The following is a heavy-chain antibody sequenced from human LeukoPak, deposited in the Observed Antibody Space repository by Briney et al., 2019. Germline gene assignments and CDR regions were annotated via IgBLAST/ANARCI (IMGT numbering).Heavy chain of an antibody. CDR3: ARDHDDLGYCSSTSCYGGHDAFDI. J-gene: IGHJ3*02. V-gene: IGHV4-34*01. CDR1: GGSFSGYY. Sequence: SETLSLTCAVYGGSFSGYYWSWIRQPPGKGLEWIGYIYHSGSTYYNPSLKSRVTISVDRSKNQFSLKLSSVTAADTAVYYCARDHDDLGYCSSTSCYGGHDAFDIWGQGTMVTVSS. D-gene: IGHD2-2*01. CDR2: IYHSGST.